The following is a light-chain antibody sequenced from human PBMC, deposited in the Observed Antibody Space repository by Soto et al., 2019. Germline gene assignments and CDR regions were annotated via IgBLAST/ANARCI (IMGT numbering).Light chain of an antibody. J-gene: IGKJ5*01. CDR2: KAS. V-gene: IGKV1-5*03. Sequence: IQLTKSRSSLSSYVSDTXAVNCRARQNIGGWLAWYQQKPGEAPKLLIYKASSLESGVPSRFSGSGYGTEFALTFSSLQPDDFATYYCQQYYTSPYTFGQGTRLEIK. CDR1: QNIGGW. CDR3: QQYYTSPYT.